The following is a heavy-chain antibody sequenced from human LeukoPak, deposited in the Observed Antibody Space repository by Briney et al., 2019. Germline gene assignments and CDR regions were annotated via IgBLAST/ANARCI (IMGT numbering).Heavy chain of an antibody. CDR2: IYHSGST. J-gene: IGHJ4*02. CDR1: GYSISSGYY. V-gene: IGHV4-38-2*02. CDR3: ARGGVPAAIAYFDY. D-gene: IGHD2-2*01. Sequence: SETLSLTCTVSGYSISSGYYWGWIRQPPGKGLEWIGSIYHSGSTYHNPSLKSRVTISVDTSKNQFSLKLSSVTAADTAVYYCARGGVPAAIAYFDYWGQGTLVTVSS.